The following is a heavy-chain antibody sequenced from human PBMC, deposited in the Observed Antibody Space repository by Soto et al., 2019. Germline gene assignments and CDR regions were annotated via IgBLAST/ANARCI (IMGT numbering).Heavy chain of an antibody. D-gene: IGHD4-4*01. CDR1: GFTFSSYD. CDR2: IGTAGDT. Sequence: EVQLVESGGGLVQPGGSLRLSCAASGFTFSSYDMHWVRQATGKGLEWVSAIGTAGDTYYPGSVKGGFTISRENAKNSLYLQMNSMRAGDTAVYYGARGVPTTVTLEFDPWGQGTLVTVSS. V-gene: IGHV3-13*04. J-gene: IGHJ5*02. CDR3: ARGVPTTVTLEFDP.